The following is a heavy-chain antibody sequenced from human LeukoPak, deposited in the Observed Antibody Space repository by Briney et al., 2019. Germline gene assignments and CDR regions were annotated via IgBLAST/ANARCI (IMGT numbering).Heavy chain of an antibody. J-gene: IGHJ3*02. CDR3: VRDREMGIITGSFDI. CDR2: INPNSGGT. V-gene: IGHV1-2*02. D-gene: IGHD5-24*01. CDR1: GYTFTGYY. Sequence: GVSVKVSCKASGYTFTGYYMHWVRQAPGQGLEWVGWINPNSGGTNYAQKFQGRVTMTRDTSISTAYMELRSLGSDDTAVYYCVRDREMGIITGSFDIWGQGTMVTVSS.